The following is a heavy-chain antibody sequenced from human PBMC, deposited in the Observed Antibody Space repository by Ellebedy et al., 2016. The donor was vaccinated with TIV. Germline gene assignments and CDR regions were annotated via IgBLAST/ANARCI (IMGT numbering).Heavy chain of an antibody. V-gene: IGHV3-30*04. Sequence: GGSLRLSXAASGFTFSNYAMNWVRQAPGKGPEWVAFISYDGNNKYYADSVKGRFTLSRDNSKNTQYLEMNSLRAEDTAVYYCARDRSYSPTYWGQGTLVTVSS. J-gene: IGHJ4*02. CDR3: ARDRSYSPTY. CDR2: ISYDGNNK. CDR1: GFTFSNYA. D-gene: IGHD1-26*01.